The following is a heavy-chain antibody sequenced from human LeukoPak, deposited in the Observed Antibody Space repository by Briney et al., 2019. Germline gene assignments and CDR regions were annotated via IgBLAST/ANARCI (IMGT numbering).Heavy chain of an antibody. J-gene: IGHJ4*02. CDR2: IYHDGST. CDR1: GGSISSNNW. CDR3: ARGRSNEQLVLDY. Sequence: PSETLSLTCAVSGGSISSNNWWIWVRQSPEKGLEWIGEIYHDGSTNYNPSLKSRVTISMDKSKNQLSLKLNFVTAADTAVYYCARGRSNEQLVLDYWGQGTLVTVSS. V-gene: IGHV4-4*02. D-gene: IGHD6-13*01.